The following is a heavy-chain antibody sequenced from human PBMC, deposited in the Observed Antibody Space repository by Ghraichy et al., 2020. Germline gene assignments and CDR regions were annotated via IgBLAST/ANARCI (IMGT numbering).Heavy chain of an antibody. V-gene: IGHV3-48*02. J-gene: IGHJ4*02. CDR1: GFTFSSYS. CDR3: ARDYYDSSGYLN. CDR2: ISSSSTI. Sequence: GSLRLSCAASGFTFSSYSMNWVRQAPGKGLEWVSYISSSSTIYYADSVKGRFTISRDNAKNSLYLQMNSLRDEDTAVYYCARDYYDSSGYLNWGQGTLVTVSS. D-gene: IGHD3-22*01.